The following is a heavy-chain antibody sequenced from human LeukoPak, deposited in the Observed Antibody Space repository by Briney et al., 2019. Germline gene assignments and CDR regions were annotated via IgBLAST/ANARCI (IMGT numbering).Heavy chain of an antibody. Sequence: SETLSLTCTVSGGSISSYYWSWIRQPAGKGLEWIGRIYTSGSTNYNPSLKSRITMSVDTSKNQFSLKLSSVTAADTAVYYCARGGGDFWSGYFSDYYMDVWGKGTTVTVSS. V-gene: IGHV4-4*07. CDR3: ARGGGDFWSGYFSDYYMDV. CDR2: IYTSGST. D-gene: IGHD3-3*01. J-gene: IGHJ6*03. CDR1: GGSISSYY.